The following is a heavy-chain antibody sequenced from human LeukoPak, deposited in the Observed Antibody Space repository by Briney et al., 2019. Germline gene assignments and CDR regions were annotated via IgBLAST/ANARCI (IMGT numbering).Heavy chain of an antibody. Sequence: GGSPRLACKASRFSFIGYAMSWVRHAPGRGPEWVSQINGSGSNTYYADSVKGRFTISRDNAKSTLFLQMNSLRDEDTAVYYCVKAGGTFGYYYDSSGSFDLWGQGTLVTVSS. CDR1: RFSFIGYA. CDR3: VKAGGTFGYYYDSSGSFDL. CDR2: INGSGSNT. V-gene: IGHV3-23*01. D-gene: IGHD3-22*01. J-gene: IGHJ4*02.